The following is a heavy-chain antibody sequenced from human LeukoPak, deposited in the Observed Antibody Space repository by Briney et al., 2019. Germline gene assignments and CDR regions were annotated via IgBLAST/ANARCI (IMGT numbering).Heavy chain of an antibody. CDR1: GYTFTGYY. CDR3: ARELIRAFYYFDS. J-gene: IGHJ4*02. V-gene: IGHV1-2*02. CDR2: INPDTGGT. D-gene: IGHD3-22*01. Sequence: ASVKVSCKASGYTFTGYYVHWVRQAPGQGLEWMGSINPDTGGTNYAQKFQGRVTMTRDTSINTAYMELSRLTSDDTAVYYCARELIRAFYYFDSWGQGTLVTVSS.